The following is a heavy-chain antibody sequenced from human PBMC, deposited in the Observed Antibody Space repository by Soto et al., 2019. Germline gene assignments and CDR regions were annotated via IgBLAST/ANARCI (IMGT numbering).Heavy chain of an antibody. D-gene: IGHD5-18*01. CDR3: AKVLLRGYSYGPFDY. CDR1: GFTFSSYG. Sequence: GGSLRLSCAASGFTFSSYGMHWVRQAPGKGLEWVAVISYDGSNKYYADSVKGRFTISRDNSKNTLYLQMNSLRAEDTAVYYCAKVLLRGYSYGPFDYWGQGTLVTAPQ. V-gene: IGHV3-30*18. J-gene: IGHJ4*02. CDR2: ISYDGSNK.